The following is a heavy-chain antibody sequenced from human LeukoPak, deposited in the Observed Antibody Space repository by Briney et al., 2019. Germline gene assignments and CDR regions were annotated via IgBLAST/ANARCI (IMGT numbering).Heavy chain of an antibody. V-gene: IGHV1-69*13. CDR1: GGTFSSYA. CDR2: IIPIFGTA. D-gene: IGHD1-26*01. CDR3: ARVYSGSYHNALYFQH. J-gene: IGHJ1*01. Sequence: GASVKVSCKASGGTFSSYAISWVRQAPGQGLEWMGGIIPIFGTANYAQKFQGRVTITADESTSTAYMELSSLRSEDTAVYYCARVYSGSYHNALYFQHWGQGTLVTVSS.